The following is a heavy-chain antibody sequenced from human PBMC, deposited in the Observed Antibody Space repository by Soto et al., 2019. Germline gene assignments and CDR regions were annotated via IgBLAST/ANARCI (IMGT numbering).Heavy chain of an antibody. Sequence: PSQTQCLPYTVAGGSIRNYGGSCIRQPQGKGLEWIGYIYYSGSTYYNPSLKRRGTISVDRSKNQFSLKLSSVTAADTAAYYCARGNVVAIDYWGQGTLVTVSS. J-gene: IGHJ4*02. D-gene: IGHD5-12*01. CDR2: IYYSGST. CDR3: ARGNVVAIDY. V-gene: IGHV4-59*12. CDR1: GGSIRNYG.